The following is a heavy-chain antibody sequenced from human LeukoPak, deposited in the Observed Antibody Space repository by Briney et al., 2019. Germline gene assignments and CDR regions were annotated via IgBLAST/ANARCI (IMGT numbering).Heavy chain of an antibody. CDR1: GFTFSSYW. D-gene: IGHD3-16*01. V-gene: IGHV3-7*03. CDR3: ARGGGLDV. J-gene: IGHJ6*02. CDR2: INHNGNVN. Sequence: GGSLRLSCAASGFTFSSYWMNWARQAPGKGLEWVASINHNGNVNYYVDSVKGRFTISRGNAKNSLYLQMSNLRAEDTAVYFCARGGGLDVWGQGAAVTVSS.